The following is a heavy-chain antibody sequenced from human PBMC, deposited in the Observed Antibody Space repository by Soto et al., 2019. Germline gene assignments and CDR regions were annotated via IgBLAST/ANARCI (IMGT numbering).Heavy chain of an antibody. CDR3: ARSRVRFLEWLLSPNMYYFDY. D-gene: IGHD3-3*01. CDR1: GYSFTSYW. CDR2: IYPGDSDT. Sequence: PGESLKISCKGSGYSFTSYWIGWVRQMPGKGLEWMGIIYPGDSDTRYSPSFQGQVTISADKSISTAYLQWSSLKASDTAMYYCARSRVRFLEWLLSPNMYYFDYWGQGTLVTVSS. V-gene: IGHV5-51*01. J-gene: IGHJ4*02.